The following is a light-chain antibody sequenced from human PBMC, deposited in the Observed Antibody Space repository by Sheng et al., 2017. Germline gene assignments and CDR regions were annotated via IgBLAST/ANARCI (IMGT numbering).Light chain of an antibody. J-gene: IGKJ4*01. CDR2: GAS. V-gene: IGKV3-15*01. CDR1: QNINNN. CDR3: QQYGSSPALT. Sequence: EIVMTQSPATLSVSPGERATLSCRASQNINNNLAWYQQRPGQPPSLLVYGASTRATGIPARFSGSGSETEFTLSISSLQSGDVAVYYCQQYGSSPALTFGGGTKVEIK.